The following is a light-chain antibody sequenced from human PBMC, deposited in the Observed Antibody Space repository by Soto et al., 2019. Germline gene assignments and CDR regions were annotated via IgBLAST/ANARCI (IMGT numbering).Light chain of an antibody. CDR1: QSVGTY. J-gene: IGKJ4*01. V-gene: IGKV3-15*01. CDR3: QQYNNWPLVT. Sequence: EIVMTQSPAILSVSPGERATLSCRASQSVGTYLAWYQQKPGQAPRLLIFGASTRATGIPARFSGGGSGSEFTLTISGLQSEDFAVYSCQQYNNWPLVTFGGGTKVEIK. CDR2: GAS.